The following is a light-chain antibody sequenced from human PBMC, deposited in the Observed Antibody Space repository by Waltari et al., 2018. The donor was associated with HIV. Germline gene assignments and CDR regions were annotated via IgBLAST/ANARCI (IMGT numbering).Light chain of an antibody. CDR2: DVS. Sequence: QSALTQPASVSGSPGESITISCTGTSSAVGGYNYVSWYQQHLGKAPKLMIYDVSNRPSGVSNRFSGSKSGNTASLTISGLQAEDEADYYCSSYTSSSTRVFGTGTKVTVL. V-gene: IGLV2-14*01. J-gene: IGLJ1*01. CDR1: SSAVGGYNY. CDR3: SSYTSSSTRV.